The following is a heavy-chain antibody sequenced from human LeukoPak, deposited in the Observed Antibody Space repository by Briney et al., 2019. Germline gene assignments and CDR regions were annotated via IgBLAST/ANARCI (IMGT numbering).Heavy chain of an antibody. J-gene: IGHJ6*03. CDR2: ITFSSSII. CDR1: GFTFSSYS. D-gene: IGHD2-8*01. V-gene: IGHV3-48*01. CDR3: AKDRCSNGIGCYYYYMDV. Sequence: GGSLRLSCAASGFTFSSYSMNWVRQAPGKGLEWVSYITFSSSIIYYADSARGRFTISRDNAKNSLYLQMNSLRAEDTAVYYCAKDRCSNGIGCYYYYMDVWGKGTTVTISS.